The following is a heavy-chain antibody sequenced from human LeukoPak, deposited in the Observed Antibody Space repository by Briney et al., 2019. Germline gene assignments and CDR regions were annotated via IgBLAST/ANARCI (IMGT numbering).Heavy chain of an antibody. D-gene: IGHD3-10*01. CDR2: INHSGST. Sequence: SETLSLTCAVYGGSFSGYYWSWIRQPPGKGLEWVGEINHSGSTNYNPSLKIRVTISVDTSKNQFSLKLSSVTAADTAVYYCARMVRGADNYYYYYMDVWGKGTTVTISS. J-gene: IGHJ6*03. CDR1: GGSFSGYY. V-gene: IGHV4-34*01. CDR3: ARMVRGADNYYYYYMDV.